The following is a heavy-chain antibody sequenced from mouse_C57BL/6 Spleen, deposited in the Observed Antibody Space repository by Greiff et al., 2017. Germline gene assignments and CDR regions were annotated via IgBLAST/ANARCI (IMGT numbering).Heavy chain of an antibody. Sequence: EVNVVESGGGLVKPGGSLKLSCAASGFTFSDYGMHWVRQAPEKGLEWVAYISSGSSTIYYADTVKGRFTISRDNAKNTLFLQMTRLRSEDTAMYYCARPLRRDAMDYWGQGTSVTVSS. CDR2: ISSGSSTI. V-gene: IGHV5-17*01. CDR1: GFTFSDYG. CDR3: ARPLRRDAMDY. D-gene: IGHD2-12*01. J-gene: IGHJ4*01.